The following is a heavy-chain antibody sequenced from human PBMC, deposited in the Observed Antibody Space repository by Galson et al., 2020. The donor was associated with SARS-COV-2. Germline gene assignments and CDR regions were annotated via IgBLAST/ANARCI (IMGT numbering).Heavy chain of an antibody. CDR1: GFTFSSYA. Sequence: GGSLRLSCEASGFTFSSYAMHWVRQAPGKGLEWVALIWFDGGKQYYADSVKGRFTISRDNSKDTVYLQMNSLRADDTAVYYCARVAAQFDDSGYSYYFDYWGQGTLVSVSS. CDR2: IWFDGGKQ. J-gene: IGHJ4*02. D-gene: IGHD3-22*01. CDR3: ARVAAQFDDSGYSYYFDY. V-gene: IGHV3-33*01.